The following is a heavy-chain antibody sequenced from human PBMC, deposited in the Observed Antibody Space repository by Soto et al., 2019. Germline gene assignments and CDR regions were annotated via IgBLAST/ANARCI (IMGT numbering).Heavy chain of an antibody. D-gene: IGHD6-13*01. Sequence: PGGSLRLSCAASGFTFSSYWMSWVRQAPGKGLEWVANIKQDGSEKYYVDSVKGRFTISRDNAKNSLYLQMNSLRAEDTAVYYCARDTSNELDSRWYGGDYSFDYWVQGTLVTVSS. CDR3: ARDTSNELDSRWYGGDYSFDY. CDR1: GFTFSSYW. V-gene: IGHV3-7*03. J-gene: IGHJ4*02. CDR2: IKQDGSEK.